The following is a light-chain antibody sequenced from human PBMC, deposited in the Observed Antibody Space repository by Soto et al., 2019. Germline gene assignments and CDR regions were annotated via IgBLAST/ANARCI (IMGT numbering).Light chain of an antibody. V-gene: IGKV1D-12*01. CDR2: GAS. J-gene: IGKJ5*01. CDR1: QDISSW. CDR3: QQGDSFPFT. Sequence: DIQMTQSPSSVSASVGERVTITCRASQDISSWLAWYQQGPGKAPKLLIFGASNLQGGVPSRFSGTGSVTDVNLTISSLQPEDFATYSCQQGDSFPFTFGQGTRLEIK.